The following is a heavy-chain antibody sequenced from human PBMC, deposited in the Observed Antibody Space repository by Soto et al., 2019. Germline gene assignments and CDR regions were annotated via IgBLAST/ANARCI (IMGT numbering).Heavy chain of an antibody. CDR1: GYTFSSYY. CDR3: ARDGLFGYYDSSGYMDY. D-gene: IGHD3-22*01. J-gene: IGHJ4*02. Sequence: ASVKVSCKASGYTFSSYYMHWVRQAPGQGLEWMGLINPRSTSTSYAQKFQGRITMTRDTSTSTVYMELSSLRSEDTAVYYCARDGLFGYYDSSGYMDYWGQGALVTVSS. V-gene: IGHV1-46*03. CDR2: INPRSTST.